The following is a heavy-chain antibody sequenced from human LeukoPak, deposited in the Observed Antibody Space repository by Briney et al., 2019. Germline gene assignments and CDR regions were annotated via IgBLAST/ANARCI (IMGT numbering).Heavy chain of an antibody. CDR1: GFTVINNY. Sequence: GGSLRLSCAASGFTVINNYMSWVRQAPGKGLEWVSVIYSGGSTYYADSVKGRFTISRDISKNTVYLQKNSLRAEDTAVYYCARASGGLTGSPLYFDYWGQGTLVTVSS. D-gene: IGHD3-9*01. V-gene: IGHV3-53*01. J-gene: IGHJ4*02. CDR3: ARASGGLTGSPLYFDY. CDR2: IYSGGST.